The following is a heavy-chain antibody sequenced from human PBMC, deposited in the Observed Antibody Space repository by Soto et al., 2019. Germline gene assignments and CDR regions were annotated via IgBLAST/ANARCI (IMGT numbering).Heavy chain of an antibody. V-gene: IGHV1-69*01. J-gene: IGHJ4*02. Sequence: QVQLVQSGAEVKKPGSSVKVSCKASGGTFSSYAISWVRQAPGQGLEWMGGIIPIFGTANYAQKFQGRVTINADESTSTAYIELSSRRSEDTAVYYCARERSAAGTDGVDYWGQGTLVTVSS. D-gene: IGHD6-13*01. CDR3: ARERSAAGTDGVDY. CDR2: IIPIFGTA. CDR1: GGTFSSYA.